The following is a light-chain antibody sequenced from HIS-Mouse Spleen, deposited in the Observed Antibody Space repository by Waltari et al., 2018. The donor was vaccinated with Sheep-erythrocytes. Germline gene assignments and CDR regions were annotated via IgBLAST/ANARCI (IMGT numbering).Light chain of an antibody. V-gene: IGLV3-19*01. Sequence: TQDPAVSVALGQTVRITCQGDSLRSYYASWYQQKPGQAPVLVIYGKNNRPSGIPDRFSGSKSGNTASLTISGLQAEDEADYYCCSYAGSSTPWVFGGGTKLTVL. CDR3: CSYAGSSTPWV. CDR2: GKN. J-gene: IGLJ3*02. CDR1: SLRSYY.